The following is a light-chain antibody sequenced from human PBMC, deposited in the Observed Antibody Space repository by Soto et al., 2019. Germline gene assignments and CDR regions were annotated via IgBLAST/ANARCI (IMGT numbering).Light chain of an antibody. Sequence: QSALTQPASVSGSPGQSITISCTGTSSDVGGYNYVSWYQHHPVKAPKLIIYEVSNRPSGVSDRFSGSRSGNTASLTISGLQAEDESDYYCSSYTTSSTPYVFGTGTKVTVL. CDR3: SSYTTSSTPYV. CDR1: SSDVGGYNY. J-gene: IGLJ1*01. CDR2: EVS. V-gene: IGLV2-14*01.